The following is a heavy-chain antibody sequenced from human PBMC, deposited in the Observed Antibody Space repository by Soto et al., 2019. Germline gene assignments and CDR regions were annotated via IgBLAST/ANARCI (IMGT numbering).Heavy chain of an antibody. J-gene: IGHJ4*02. D-gene: IGHD3-22*01. CDR3: AKDGSYYDSPTESDS. CDR2: ISGSGGHT. Sequence: EVQLLESGGGLVQPGGSLRLSCAASGFTCSSYVMSWVRQAPGKGLDWVSGISGSGGHTYYADSVKGRFTISRDNSKNTLYLQMNSLRAEDTAVYFCAKDGSYYDSPTESDSWGQGTLVTVSS. V-gene: IGHV3-23*01. CDR1: GFTCSSYV.